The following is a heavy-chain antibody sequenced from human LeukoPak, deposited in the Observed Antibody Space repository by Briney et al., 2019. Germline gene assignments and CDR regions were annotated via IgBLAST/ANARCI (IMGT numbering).Heavy chain of an antibody. J-gene: IGHJ3*02. V-gene: IGHV4-34*01. CDR3: ARQGLDTAMVLDPHDAFDI. Sequence: PSETLSLTCAVYGGSFSGYYWRWIRQPPGKGLGWIGGINHSGSTNYNPSLKSRVTISVDTSKNQFSLKLSSVTAADTAVYYCARQGLDTAMVLDPHDAFDIWGQGTMVTVSS. CDR2: INHSGST. CDR1: GGSFSGYY. D-gene: IGHD5-18*01.